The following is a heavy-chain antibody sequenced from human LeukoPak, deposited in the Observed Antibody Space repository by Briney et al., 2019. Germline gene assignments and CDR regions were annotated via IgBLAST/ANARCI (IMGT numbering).Heavy chain of an antibody. Sequence: GASVKVSCKASGDTFSSYAISWVGQAPGQGLEWMGGVIPIFGTATYAQKFQGRVTITTDESTSTAYMELSSLRSEDTAVYYCARVAYSGFDYWGQGTLVTVSS. D-gene: IGHD4-11*01. J-gene: IGHJ4*02. CDR2: VIPIFGTA. CDR3: ARVAYSGFDY. CDR1: GDTFSSYA. V-gene: IGHV1-69*05.